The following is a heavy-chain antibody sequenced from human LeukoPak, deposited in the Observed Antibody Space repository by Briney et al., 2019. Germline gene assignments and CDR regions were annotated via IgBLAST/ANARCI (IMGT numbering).Heavy chain of an antibody. CDR1: GGTFSSYA. J-gene: IGHJ4*02. CDR3: ARSNFIAAAGSNFDY. Sequence: SVKVSCKASGGTFSSYAISWVRQAPGQGLEWMGGIIPIFGTANYAQKFQGRVTITADKSTSTAYMELSSLRSEDTAVYYCARSNFIAAAGSNFDYWGQGTLVTVSS. CDR2: IIPIFGTA. D-gene: IGHD6-13*01. V-gene: IGHV1-69*06.